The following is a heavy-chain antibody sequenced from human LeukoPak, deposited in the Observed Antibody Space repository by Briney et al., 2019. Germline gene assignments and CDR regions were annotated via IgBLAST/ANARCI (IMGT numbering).Heavy chain of an antibody. Sequence: GGSLRLSCAASGFTFSSYSMNWVRQAPGKGLEWVSSISSSSSYIYYADSVKGRFTISRDNAKNSLYLQMNSLRAEDTAVYYCARGKYYDSSGYQRAEYFQHWGQGTLVTVSS. CDR2: ISSSSSYI. CDR3: ARGKYYDSSGYQRAEYFQH. CDR1: GFTFSSYS. V-gene: IGHV3-21*01. D-gene: IGHD3-22*01. J-gene: IGHJ1*01.